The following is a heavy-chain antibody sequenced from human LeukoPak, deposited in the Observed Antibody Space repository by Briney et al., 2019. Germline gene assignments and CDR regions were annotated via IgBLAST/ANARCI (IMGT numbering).Heavy chain of an antibody. V-gene: IGHV3-74*01. CDR1: GFTFSHYW. CDR3: ARVRGGSGRSYAADAFDI. CDR2: IYNDGSST. J-gene: IGHJ3*02. Sequence: GGSLRLSCAASGFTFSHYWMHWVRQAPGKGLVWVSRIYNDGSSTIYADSGKGRFTISRDNAKSTLYLQMNSLRAEDTAVYYCARVRGGSGRSYAADAFDIWGQGTMVTVSS. D-gene: IGHD1-26*01.